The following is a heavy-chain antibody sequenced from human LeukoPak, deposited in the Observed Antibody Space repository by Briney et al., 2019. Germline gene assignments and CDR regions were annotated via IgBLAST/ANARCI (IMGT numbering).Heavy chain of an antibody. D-gene: IGHD3-9*01. CDR3: ARHCGKGRYFDWLLLLVGWFDP. Sequence: PSETLSLTCTVSGGSISSSSYYWGWIRQPPGKGLEWIGSIYYSGSTYYNPSLKSRVTISVDTSKNQFSLKLSSVTAADTAVYYCARHCGKGRYFDWLLLLVGWFDPWGQGTLVTVSS. V-gene: IGHV4-39*01. CDR1: GGSISSSSYY. J-gene: IGHJ5*02. CDR2: IYYSGST.